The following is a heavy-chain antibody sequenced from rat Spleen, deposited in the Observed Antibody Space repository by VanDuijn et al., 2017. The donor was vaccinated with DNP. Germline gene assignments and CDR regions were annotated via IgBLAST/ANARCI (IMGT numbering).Heavy chain of an antibody. CDR1: GYSITSSY. CDR3: ARWSDYFDY. CDR2: ISYSRST. V-gene: IGHV3-1*01. J-gene: IGHJ2*01. Sequence: EVQLQESGPGLVKTSQSLSLTCSVTGYSITSSYRWNWIRKFPGNKLEWIGHISYSRSTSYHPSLKSRISITRDTSKNQFFLHLNSVTTEDTATYYCARWSDYFDYWGQGVMVTVST.